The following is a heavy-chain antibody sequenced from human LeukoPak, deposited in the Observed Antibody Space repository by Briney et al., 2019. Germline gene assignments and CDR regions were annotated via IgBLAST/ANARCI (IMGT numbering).Heavy chain of an antibody. Sequence: GASVKVSCKASGYTFTSYAMNWVRQAPGQGLEWMGRIIPILGIANYAQKFQGRVTITADKSTSTAYMELSSLRSEDTAVYYCARDYFGIAVAGYYFDYWGQGTLVTVST. V-gene: IGHV1-69*04. J-gene: IGHJ4*02. CDR1: GYTFTSYA. D-gene: IGHD6-19*01. CDR2: IIPILGIA. CDR3: ARDYFGIAVAGYYFDY.